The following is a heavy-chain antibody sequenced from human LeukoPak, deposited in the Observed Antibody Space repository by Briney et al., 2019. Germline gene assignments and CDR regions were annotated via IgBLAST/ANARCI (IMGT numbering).Heavy chain of an antibody. J-gene: IGHJ6*03. CDR2: IYYSGST. D-gene: IGHD3-3*01. Sequence: SETLSLTCTVSGGSISSSSYYWGWIRQPPGKGLEWIGSIYYSGSTYYNPSLKSRVTISVDTSKNQFSLKLSSVTAADTAVYYCASRRGDFWSGYSPKYYMDVWGKGTTVTVSS. V-gene: IGHV4-39*01. CDR1: GGSISSSSYY. CDR3: ASRRGDFWSGYSPKYYMDV.